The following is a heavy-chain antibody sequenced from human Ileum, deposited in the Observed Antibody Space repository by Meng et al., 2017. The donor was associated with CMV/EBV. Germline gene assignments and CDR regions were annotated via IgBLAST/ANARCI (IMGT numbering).Heavy chain of an antibody. V-gene: IGHV3-30*03. D-gene: IGHD3-10*01. CDR1: GFTFSSYG. CDR3: ASRGDFDF. Sequence: LRLSCVVSGFTFSSYGFHWVRQAPGKGLEWVAIITPDGSHKYYGDSVKGRFLISRDNSKNTLYLQMNSLRPEDTAVYYCASRGDFDFWGQGTLVTVSS. J-gene: IGHJ4*02. CDR2: ITPDGSHK.